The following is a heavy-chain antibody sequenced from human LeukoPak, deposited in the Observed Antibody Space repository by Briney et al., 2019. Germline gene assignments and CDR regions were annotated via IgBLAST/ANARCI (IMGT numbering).Heavy chain of an antibody. CDR3: AENGDVGMVNPFNY. CDR2: ISGSGGSK. CDR1: GFTFSSQT. V-gene: IGHV3-23*01. Sequence: GGPLRLSCAASGFTFSSQTMGWLRQAPGKGLEWVSVISGSGGSKYYADSAKGRFTISRDNSKNTVYLQMNSLRADDTAVYFCAENGDVGMVNPFNYWGQGTLVTVSS. D-gene: IGHD3-3*01. J-gene: IGHJ4*02.